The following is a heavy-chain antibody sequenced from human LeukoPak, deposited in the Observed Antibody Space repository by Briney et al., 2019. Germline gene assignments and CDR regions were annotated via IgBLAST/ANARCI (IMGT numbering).Heavy chain of an antibody. CDR1: GYSFTSYW. D-gene: IGHD5-24*01. J-gene: IGHJ4*02. CDR3: ARGEGGYNYAF. V-gene: IGHV5-51*01. Sequence: GESLKISCKASGYSFTSYWIAWVRQIPGKGLKWMGIINPADSDTRYSLSVQGQVTISADRSITTAYLQWSSLKASDTAIYYCARGEGGYNYAFWGQGTLVSVSS. CDR2: INPADSDT.